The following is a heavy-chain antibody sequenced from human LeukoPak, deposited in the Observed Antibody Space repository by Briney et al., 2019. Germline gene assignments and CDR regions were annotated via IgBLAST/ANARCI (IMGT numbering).Heavy chain of an antibody. V-gene: IGHV4-59*01. CDR2: IYIRGST. CDR3: AKDWELGS. CDR1: GASIGSYY. J-gene: IGHJ5*02. Sequence: SETLSLTCSVSGASIGSYYWNLIRQPPGKGLEWIGNIYIRGSTNYNPSLKSRVTISLDTSKDQFSLKLTSVTAADTAFYYCAKDWELGSWGQGTLVTVSS. D-gene: IGHD1-26*01.